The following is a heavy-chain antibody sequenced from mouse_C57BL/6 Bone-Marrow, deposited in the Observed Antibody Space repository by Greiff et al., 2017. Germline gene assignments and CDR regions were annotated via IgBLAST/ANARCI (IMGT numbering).Heavy chain of an antibody. J-gene: IGHJ3*01. CDR3: AQNRAGFAY. CDR2: IDPSDSYT. V-gene: IGHV1-69*01. D-gene: IGHD3-1*01. Sequence: VQLQQPGAELVMPGASVKLSCKASGYTFTSYWMHWVKQRPGQGLEWIGEIDPSDSYTNYNQKFKGKFTLTVDKSSSTPYMQLRSLPSEDSAVYYCAQNRAGFAYWGQGTLVTVSA. CDR1: GYTFTSYW.